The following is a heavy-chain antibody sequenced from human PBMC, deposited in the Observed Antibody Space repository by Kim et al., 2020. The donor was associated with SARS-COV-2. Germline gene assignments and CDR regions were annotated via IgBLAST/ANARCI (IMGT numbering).Heavy chain of an antibody. J-gene: IGHJ6*02. D-gene: IGHD2-21*01. V-gene: IGHV4-34*01. CDR3: ARGMGVVIGYYYYGMDV. Sequence: LRSRVTISVDTAKNQFSLKLSCVTAADTAVYYCARGMGVVIGYYYYGMDVWGQGTTVTVSS.